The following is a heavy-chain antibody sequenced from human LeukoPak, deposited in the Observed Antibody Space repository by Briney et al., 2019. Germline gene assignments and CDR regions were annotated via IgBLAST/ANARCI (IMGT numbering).Heavy chain of an antibody. CDR3: AKDSRFLAWLSGY. Sequence: GGSLRLSCAASGFTFSSYGMHWVRQAPGKGLEWVAFIRYDGSNKYYADSVKGRFTISRDNSKNTLYLQMNSLRAEDTAVYYCAKDSRFLAWLSGYWGQGTLVTVSS. V-gene: IGHV3-30*02. D-gene: IGHD3-3*01. CDR2: IRYDGSNK. CDR1: GFTFSSYG. J-gene: IGHJ4*02.